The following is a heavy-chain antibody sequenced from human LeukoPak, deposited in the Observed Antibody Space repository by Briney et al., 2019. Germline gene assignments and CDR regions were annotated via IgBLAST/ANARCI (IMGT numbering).Heavy chain of an antibody. CDR2: IYSDRRT. Sequence: PGGSLRLSCSASGFTVSSNYMSWVRRAPGKGLEWVAIIYSDRRTFYAVSVQGRLTISRDDSKNSLYLQMNSLRDEDTAVYYCARFGVVINPDYWGQGTLVTVSS. V-gene: IGHV3-66*01. CDR1: GFTVSSNY. CDR3: ARFGVVINPDY. D-gene: IGHD3-3*01. J-gene: IGHJ4*02.